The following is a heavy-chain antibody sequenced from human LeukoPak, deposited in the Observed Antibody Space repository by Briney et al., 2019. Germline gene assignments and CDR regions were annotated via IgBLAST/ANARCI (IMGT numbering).Heavy chain of an antibody. V-gene: IGHV3-33*01. J-gene: IGHJ4*02. CDR3: ARDLDYGDVTPLYY. CDR1: GFTFSSYG. D-gene: IGHD4-17*01. Sequence: GGSLRLSCAASGFTFSSYGMHWVRQAPGKGLEWVALIWYDGSNKYYADSVQDRFTISRDNSKNTLYLQMNSLRAEDTAVYYCARDLDYGDVTPLYYWGQGTPVTVSS. CDR2: IWYDGSNK.